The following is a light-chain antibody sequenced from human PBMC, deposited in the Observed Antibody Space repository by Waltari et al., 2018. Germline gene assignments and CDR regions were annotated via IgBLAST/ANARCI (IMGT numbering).Light chain of an antibody. CDR3: QQYDHFAT. V-gene: IGKV1-33*01. Sequence: DIQMTQSPSSLSASVGDRVTITCQASQDIDKYVNWYQHKPGKAPKLLIYGASNLESGVPSRFSGRGSGTFFTLTISSLHPEDDATYYCQQYDHFATFGQGTKVEI. CDR2: GAS. CDR1: QDIDKY. J-gene: IGKJ2*01.